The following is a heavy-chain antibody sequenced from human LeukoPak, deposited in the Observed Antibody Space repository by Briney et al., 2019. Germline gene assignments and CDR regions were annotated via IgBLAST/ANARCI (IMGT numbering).Heavy chain of an antibody. CDR2: IFHTGHT. CDR1: GGSISSGDYP. V-gene: IGHV4-30-2*01. J-gene: IGHJ4*02. CDR3: ARGFYGSGSQFDY. Sequence: PSETLSLTCAVSGGSISSGDYPWSWIRQPPGKGLEWIGYIFHTGHTSYNPSLKSRVTISVGMSKNQLSLKLSSVTAADTAVYYCARGFYGSGSQFDYWGQGTLVTVSS. D-gene: IGHD3-10*01.